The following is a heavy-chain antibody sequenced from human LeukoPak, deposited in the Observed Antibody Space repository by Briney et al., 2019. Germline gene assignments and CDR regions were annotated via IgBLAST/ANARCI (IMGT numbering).Heavy chain of an antibody. Sequence: SETLSLTCTVSGGSIGSSYWSWIRQPPGKGLEWLRYISYSARTNYNPSLDSRLTISVDTSKNHFSLELTSVTAADTAVYYCASSHCTGYSCYSCDRWVQGTLVTVSS. CDR2: ISYSART. D-gene: IGHD2-15*01. V-gene: IGHV4-59*01. CDR1: GGSIGSSY. J-gene: IGHJ5*02. CDR3: ASSHCTGYSCYSCDR.